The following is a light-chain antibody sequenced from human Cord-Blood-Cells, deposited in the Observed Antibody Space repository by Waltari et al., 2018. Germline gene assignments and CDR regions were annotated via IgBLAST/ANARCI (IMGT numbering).Light chain of an antibody. Sequence: QSVLTQPPSASGTPGQRVTISCSGSSSNIGSNYVYWYQPLPGTAPKLLIYRNNQRPSGVPDRFSGSKSGTSASLAISGLRSEDEAEYYCAAWDDSLSGPVFGGGTKLTVL. CDR1: SSNIGSNY. J-gene: IGLJ3*02. CDR2: RNN. V-gene: IGLV1-47*01. CDR3: AAWDDSLSGPV.